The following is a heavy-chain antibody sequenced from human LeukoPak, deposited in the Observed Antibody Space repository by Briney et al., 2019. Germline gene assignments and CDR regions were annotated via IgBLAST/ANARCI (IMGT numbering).Heavy chain of an antibody. J-gene: IGHJ5*02. CDR3: ASLDTAKQPLANH. D-gene: IGHD5-18*01. CDR2: IWYDGSNK. Sequence: GGSLRLSCAASGFTFSSYGMHWVRQAPGKGLEWVAVIWYDGSNKYYADSVKGRFTISRDNSKNTLYLQMNTLRVEDTAMYYCASLDTAKQPLANHWGQGTLVTVSS. CDR1: GFTFSSYG. V-gene: IGHV3-33*01.